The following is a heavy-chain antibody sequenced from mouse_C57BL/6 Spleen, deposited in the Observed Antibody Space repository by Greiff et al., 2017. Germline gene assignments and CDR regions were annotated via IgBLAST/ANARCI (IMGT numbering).Heavy chain of an antibody. D-gene: IGHD2-5*01. CDR1: GFTFTDYY. CDR2: IRNKANGYTT. Sequence: EVQVVESGGGLVQPGGSLSLSCAASGFTFTDYYMSWVRQPPGKALEWLGFIRNKANGYTTEYSASVNGRFTISRDNSQSILYLRMTALRAEDSATYYCARSDYSNGGFAYWGQGTLVTVSA. CDR3: ARSDYSNGGFAY. V-gene: IGHV7-3*01. J-gene: IGHJ3*01.